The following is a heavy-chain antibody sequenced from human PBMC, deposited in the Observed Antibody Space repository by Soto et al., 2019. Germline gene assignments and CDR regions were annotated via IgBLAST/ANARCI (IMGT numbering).Heavy chain of an antibody. D-gene: IGHD2-21*02. CDR3: ASQYCCGGDCYDSLYD. Sequence: SVKGRFTISRDNAKNSLYLQMNSLRDEDTAMYYCASQYCCGGDCYDSLYDWGQGTLVTVSS. J-gene: IGHJ4*02. V-gene: IGHV3-48*02.